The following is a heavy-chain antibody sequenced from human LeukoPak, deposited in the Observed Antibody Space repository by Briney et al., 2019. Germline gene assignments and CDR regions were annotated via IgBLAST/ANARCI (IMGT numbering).Heavy chain of an antibody. J-gene: IGHJ6*03. V-gene: IGHV1-8*01. Sequence: ASVKVSCKASGYTFTSYDINWVRQATGQGLEWMGWMNPNSGNTGYAQKFQGRVTITRNTSIITAYMELSSLRSEDTAVYYCARGDGDSSGYYYRPYYYYMDVWGKGTTVTVSS. CDR3: ARGDGDSSGYYYRPYYYYMDV. CDR2: MNPNSGNT. D-gene: IGHD3-22*01. CDR1: GYTFTSYD.